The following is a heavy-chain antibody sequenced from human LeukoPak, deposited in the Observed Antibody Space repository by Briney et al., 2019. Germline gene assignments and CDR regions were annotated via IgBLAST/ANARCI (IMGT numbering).Heavy chain of an antibody. J-gene: IGHJ6*03. CDR3: ARLICGGDCYLTLYYYYYMDV. Sequence: PSETLSLTCAVSGYSISSSYCWGWIRQPPGKGLEWIGSIYHSGSTYYNPSLKSRVTISVDTSKNQFSLKLSSVTAADTAVYYCARLICGGDCYLTLYYYYYMDVWGKGTTVTVSS. CDR2: IYHSGST. D-gene: IGHD2-21*01. V-gene: IGHV4-38-2*01. CDR1: GYSISSSYC.